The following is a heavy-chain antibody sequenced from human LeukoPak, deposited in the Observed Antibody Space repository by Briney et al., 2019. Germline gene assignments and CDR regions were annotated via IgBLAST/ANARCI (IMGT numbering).Heavy chain of an antibody. J-gene: IGHJ5*02. D-gene: IGHD3-22*01. V-gene: IGHV1-69*04. CDR3: ARDGMYYYDSSGYLS. CDR2: IIPILGIA. Sequence: SVKVSCKASGDTFSSYAISWVRQAPGQGLEWMGRIIPILGIANYAQKFQGRVTITADKSTSTAYMELSSLRSEDTAVYYCARDGMYYYDSSGYLSWGQGTLVTVSS. CDR1: GDTFSSYA.